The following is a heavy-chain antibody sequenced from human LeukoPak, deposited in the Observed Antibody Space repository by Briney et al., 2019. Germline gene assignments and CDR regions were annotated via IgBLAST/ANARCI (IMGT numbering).Heavy chain of an antibody. J-gene: IGHJ4*02. CDR3: ARDWDVVGATGYFDY. V-gene: IGHV3-48*01. CDR2: ISSSSSTI. D-gene: IGHD1-26*01. Sequence: GGSLRLSCAASGFTFSSYSMNWVRQAPGKGLEWVSYISSSSSTIYYADSVKGRFTISRDNAKNSLYLQMNSLRAEDTAVYYCARDWDVVGATGYFDYWGQGTLVTVSS. CDR1: GFTFSSYS.